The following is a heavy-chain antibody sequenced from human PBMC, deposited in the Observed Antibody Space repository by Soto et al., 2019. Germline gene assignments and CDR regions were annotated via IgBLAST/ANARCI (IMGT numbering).Heavy chain of an antibody. J-gene: IGHJ6*02. CDR1: GFTFDDYA. D-gene: IGHD6-13*01. Sequence: EVQLVESGGGLVQPGRSLRLSCAASGFTFDDYAMHWVRPAPGKGLEWVSGISGNSGSIGYADSVKGRFTISRDNAKKSLYLQMNSLRAEDTALYYCAKDISPGIAAAGTNYYYYYGMDVWGQGTTVTVSS. CDR3: AKDISPGIAAAGTNYYYYYGMDV. CDR2: ISGNSGSI. V-gene: IGHV3-9*01.